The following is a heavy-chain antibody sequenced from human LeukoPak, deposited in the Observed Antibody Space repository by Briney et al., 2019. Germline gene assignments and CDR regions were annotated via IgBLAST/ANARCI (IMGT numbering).Heavy chain of an antibody. V-gene: IGHV3-21*06. CDR1: GGSISSSS. D-gene: IGHD6-6*01. Sequence: ETLSLTCTVSGGSISSSSYYWGWIRQPPGKGLEWVSSISSGSNYIYYADSVKGRFTISRDNAGTSLYLQMNSLRAEDTAVYYCARDKAQDSVYYGMDVWGQGTTVTVSS. CDR2: ISSGSNYI. CDR3: ARDKAQDSVYYGMDV. J-gene: IGHJ6*02.